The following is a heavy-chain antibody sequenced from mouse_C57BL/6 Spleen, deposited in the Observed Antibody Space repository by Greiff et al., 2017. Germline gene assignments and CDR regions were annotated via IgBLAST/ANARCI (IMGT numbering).Heavy chain of an antibody. CDR1: GYAFSSYW. CDR3: AREGDSSGLYAMDY. J-gene: IGHJ4*01. Sequence: QVQLKQSGAELVKPGASVKISCKASGYAFSSYWMNWVKQRPGKGLEWIGQIYPGDGDTNYNGKFKGKATLTADKSSSTAYMQLSSLTSEDSAVYVCAREGDSSGLYAMDYWGQGTSVTVSS. D-gene: IGHD3-2*02. CDR2: IYPGDGDT. V-gene: IGHV1-80*01.